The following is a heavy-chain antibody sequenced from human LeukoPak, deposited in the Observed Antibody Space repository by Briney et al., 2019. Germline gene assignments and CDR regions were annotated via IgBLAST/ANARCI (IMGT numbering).Heavy chain of an antibody. V-gene: IGHV3-53*04. CDR3: ASYAVAGLFDN. Sequence: PGGSLRLSWEASGFTVRSNYMSWVRQAPGEGLEWVSVIYSGGSTYYADSVKGRFTISRHNSKSTLYIETNSVRADDTAVHYCASYAVAGLFDNWGQGTLVTVSS. CDR1: GFTVRSNY. J-gene: IGHJ5*02. D-gene: IGHD6-19*01. CDR2: IYSGGST.